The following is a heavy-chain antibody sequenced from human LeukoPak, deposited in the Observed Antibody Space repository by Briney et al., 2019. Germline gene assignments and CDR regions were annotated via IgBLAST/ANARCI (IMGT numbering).Heavy chain of an antibody. J-gene: IGHJ4*02. Sequence: GGSLRLSCAASGFTFSTYAMSWVRQAPGKGLEWVSGISGSGGSTYYADSVKGRFTISRDNSKNTLYLQMNSLRAEDAAVYYCAKDKSCSTVSCYVGYWGQGTLVTVSS. V-gene: IGHV3-23*01. CDR3: AKDKSCSTVSCYVGY. CDR2: ISGSGGST. CDR1: GFTFSTYA. D-gene: IGHD2-2*01.